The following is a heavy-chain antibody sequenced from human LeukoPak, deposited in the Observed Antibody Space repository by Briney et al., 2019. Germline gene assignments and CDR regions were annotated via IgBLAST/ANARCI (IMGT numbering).Heavy chain of an antibody. CDR3: ARENSSGYYPY. CDR2: IIPIFGTA. J-gene: IGHJ4*02. D-gene: IGHD3-22*01. Sequence: ASVKVSCKASGGTFSSYAISWVRQAPGQGLEWMGGIIPIFGTANYAQKFQGRVTITADKSTSTAYMELSSLRSEDTAVYYYARENSSGYYPYWGQGTLVTVSS. CDR1: GGTFSSYA. V-gene: IGHV1-69*06.